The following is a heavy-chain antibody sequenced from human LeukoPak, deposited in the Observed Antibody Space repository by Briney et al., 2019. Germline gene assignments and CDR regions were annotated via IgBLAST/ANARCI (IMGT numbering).Heavy chain of an antibody. V-gene: IGHV3-33*01. CDR1: GFTFSNYG. CDR3: ARDPPDDSRGHFTLDH. Sequence: GRSLRLSCIASGFTFSNYGMHWVRQAPGKGVEWVEVMWGGGSNKHYGDFVKGRYTIYRDNSKNTLDLQMNRLRAEDTAVYYCARDPPDDSRGHFTLDHWGQGTLVTVST. J-gene: IGHJ4*02. D-gene: IGHD3-22*01. CDR2: MWGGGSNK.